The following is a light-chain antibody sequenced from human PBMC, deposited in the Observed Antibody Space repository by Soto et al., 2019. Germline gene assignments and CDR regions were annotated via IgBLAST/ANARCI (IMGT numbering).Light chain of an antibody. J-gene: IGLJ1*01. CDR1: SSDIGNYNY. CDR3: CSYAGRFMFV. CDR2: DVS. Sequence: QSVLTQPRSVSGSPGQSVTISCTGTSSDIGNYNYVSWYQQYPGKAPKLIIYDVSKRPSGIPDRFFGSKFGNTASLTISGLQAEDEADYYCCSYAGRFMFVFGNRTKVTVL. V-gene: IGLV2-11*01.